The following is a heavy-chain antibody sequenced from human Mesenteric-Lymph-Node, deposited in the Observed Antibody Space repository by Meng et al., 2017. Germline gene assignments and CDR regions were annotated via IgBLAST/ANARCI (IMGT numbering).Heavy chain of an antibody. Sequence: SETLSLTCTVSGGSISSSSYYWGWIRQPPGKGLEWIGEINHSGSTNYNPSLKSRVTISVDTSQNQFSLKLSSVTAADTAVYYCARVIQTSNYYYYGMDVWGQGTTVTVSS. V-gene: IGHV4-39*07. CDR2: INHSGST. J-gene: IGHJ6*02. CDR1: GGSISSSSYY. CDR3: ARVIQTSNYYYYGMDV. D-gene: IGHD3-16*01.